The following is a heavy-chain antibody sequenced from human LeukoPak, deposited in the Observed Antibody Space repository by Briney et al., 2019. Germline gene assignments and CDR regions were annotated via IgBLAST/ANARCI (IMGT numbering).Heavy chain of an antibody. CDR1: GGSFSGYY. V-gene: IGHV4-34*01. CDR3: ARQYPTVTRNYYYYYMDV. J-gene: IGHJ6*03. D-gene: IGHD4-17*01. Sequence: SETLSLTCAVYGGSFSGYYWSWIRQPPGKGLEWIGEINHSGSTNYNPSLKSRVTISVDTSKNQFSLKLSSVTAADTAVYYCARQYPTVTRNYYYYYMDVWGKGTTVTISS. CDR2: INHSGST.